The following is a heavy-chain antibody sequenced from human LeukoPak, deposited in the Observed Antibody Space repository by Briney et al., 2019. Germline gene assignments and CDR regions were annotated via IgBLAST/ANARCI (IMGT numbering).Heavy chain of an antibody. Sequence: GASVKVSCKASGGTFISYAISWVRQAPGQGLEWMGGIIPIFGTANYAQKFQGRVTITADESTSTAYMELSSLRSEDTAVYYCARDPPYDSGGYYPWGQGTLVTVSS. CDR2: IIPIFGTA. J-gene: IGHJ5*02. CDR3: ARDPPYDSGGYYP. V-gene: IGHV1-69*13. D-gene: IGHD3-22*01. CDR1: GGTFISYA.